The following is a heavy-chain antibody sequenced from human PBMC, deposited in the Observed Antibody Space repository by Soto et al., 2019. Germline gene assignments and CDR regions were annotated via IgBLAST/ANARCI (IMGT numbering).Heavy chain of an antibody. Sequence: EVQLLESGGGLIQPGGSLRLSCAASGFTFSNYAITWVRQAPGKGLQWVSVISHNGGTVYYADSVKGLFTISRDNSKNTLDMQMNRLRLEETATCFCARDLTAEDDPRGLLDFWGQGTPVTVSS. CDR1: GFTFSNYA. D-gene: IGHD2-21*02. CDR3: ARDLTAEDDPRGLLDF. J-gene: IGHJ4*02. V-gene: IGHV3-23*01. CDR2: ISHNGGTV.